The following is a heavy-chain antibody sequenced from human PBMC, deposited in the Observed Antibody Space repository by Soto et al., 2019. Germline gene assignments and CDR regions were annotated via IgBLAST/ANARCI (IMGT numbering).Heavy chain of an antibody. V-gene: IGHV3-21*06. CDR3: ARESEDLTSNFDY. J-gene: IGHJ4*02. Sequence: PGGSLRLSCAASGFTFTRYSMNWVLQAPGKGLEWVSSISSTTNYIYYGDSMKGRFTISRDNAKNSLYLEMNSLRAEDTAVYYCARESEDLTSNFDYWGQGTPVTVSS. CDR1: GFTFTRYS. CDR2: ISSTTNYI.